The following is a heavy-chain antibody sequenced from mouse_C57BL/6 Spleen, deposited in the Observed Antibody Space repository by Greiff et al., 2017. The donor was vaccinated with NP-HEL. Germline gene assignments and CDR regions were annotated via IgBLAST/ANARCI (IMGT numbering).Heavy chain of an antibody. J-gene: IGHJ3*01. D-gene: IGHD2-4*01. CDR2: IDPEDGET. CDR1: GFNITDYY. Sequence: VQLQQSGAELVKPGASVKLSCTASGFNITDYYMHWVKQRTAQGLEWIGRIDPEDGETKYAPKFQGKATITADTSSNTAYLQLISLTSEDTAVYYCARNDYTWLAYWGQGTLVTVSA. CDR3: ARNDYTWLAY. V-gene: IGHV14-2*01.